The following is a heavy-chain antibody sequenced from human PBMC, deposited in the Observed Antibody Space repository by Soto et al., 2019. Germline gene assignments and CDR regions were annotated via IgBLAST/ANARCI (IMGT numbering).Heavy chain of an antibody. CDR1: GFTFSSYS. J-gene: IGHJ6*02. Sequence: KPGGSLRLSCAASGFTFSSYSMNWVRQAPGKGLEWVSSISSSSSYIYYADSVKGRFTISRDNAKNSLYLQMNSLRAEDTAVYYCARDGVTMVHYYYYGMDVWGQGTTVTVSS. V-gene: IGHV3-21*01. CDR2: ISSSSSYI. D-gene: IGHD3-10*01. CDR3: ARDGVTMVHYYYYGMDV.